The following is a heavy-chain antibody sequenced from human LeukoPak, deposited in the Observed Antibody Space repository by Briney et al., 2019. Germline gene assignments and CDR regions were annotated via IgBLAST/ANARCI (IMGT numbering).Heavy chain of an antibody. V-gene: IGHV3-48*01. Sequence: GGSLRLSCAASGITFSSYSMNWVRQAPGKGLEWVSYISSSSSTIYYADSVKGRFTISRDNAKNSLYLQMNSLRVEDTAVYYCARDAGGRTQREGWFDPWGQGTLVTVSS. CDR3: ARDAGGRTQREGWFDP. J-gene: IGHJ5*02. D-gene: IGHD1-26*01. CDR2: ISSSSSTI. CDR1: GITFSSYS.